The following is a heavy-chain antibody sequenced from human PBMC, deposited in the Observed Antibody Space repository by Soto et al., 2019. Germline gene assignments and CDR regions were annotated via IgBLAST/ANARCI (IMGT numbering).Heavy chain of an antibody. Sequence: GASVKVSCTASGGAFSSYAIRWVRHAPGQGLEWMGGITPIFGTANYAQKFQGRVTITADKSTSTAYMELSSLRSEDTAVYYCARDTQLYYDMLTDNYPPPGWFDPWRQGTLVTVSS. J-gene: IGHJ5*02. D-gene: IGHD3-9*01. V-gene: IGHV1-69*06. CDR2: ITPIFGTA. CDR3: ARDTQLYYDMLTDNYPPPGWFDP. CDR1: GGAFSSYA.